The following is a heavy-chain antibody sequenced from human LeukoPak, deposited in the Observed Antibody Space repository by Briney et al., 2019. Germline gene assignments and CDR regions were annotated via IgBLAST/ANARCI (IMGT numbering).Heavy chain of an antibody. CDR1: GGSISSGDYY. D-gene: IGHD2-8*01. CDR3: ARPNIVLIPNRLGDAFDI. CDR2: IYYSGST. V-gene: IGHV4-30-4*08. Sequence: SETLSLTCTVSGGSISSGDYYWSWIRQPLGKGLEWIGYIYYSGSTYYNPSLKSRVTISVDTSKNQFSLKLSSVTAADTAVYYCARPNIVLIPNRLGDAFDIWGQGTMVTVSS. J-gene: IGHJ3*02.